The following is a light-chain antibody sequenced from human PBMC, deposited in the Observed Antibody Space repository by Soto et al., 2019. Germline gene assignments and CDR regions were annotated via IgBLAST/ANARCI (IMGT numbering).Light chain of an antibody. V-gene: IGKV3-20*01. Sequence: EIVLTQSPGTLSLSPGERATLSCRASPYVTSNYLAWYQQKPGQAPRLLIYTTSSRATGVPERFSGSGSGTDFTLTISRLEPDDFAVYYCQQYGGSPWTFGQGTKVEIK. CDR1: PYVTSNY. CDR2: TTS. CDR3: QQYGGSPWT. J-gene: IGKJ1*01.